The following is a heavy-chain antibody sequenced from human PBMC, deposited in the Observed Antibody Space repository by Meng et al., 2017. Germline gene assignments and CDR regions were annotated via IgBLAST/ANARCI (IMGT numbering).Heavy chain of an antibody. Sequence: GGSLRLSCSASGFNFGDSAMSWVRQALGEVLEWVGFIRSKIFGGGPDYSASVKGRFTISRDDSKSIVYLQINNLGAEDRDVYLCTRTARKGTTIFGDDFDIWGQGTMVTVSS. J-gene: IGHJ3*02. V-gene: IGHV3-49*04. CDR2: IRSKIFGGGP. CDR1: GFNFGDSA. CDR3: TRTARKGTTIFGDDFDI. D-gene: IGHD3-3*01.